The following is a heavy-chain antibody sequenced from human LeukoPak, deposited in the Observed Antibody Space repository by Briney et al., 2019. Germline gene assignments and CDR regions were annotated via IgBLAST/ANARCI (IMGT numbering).Heavy chain of an antibody. D-gene: IGHD1-1*01. CDR1: GFTFSSYA. CDR2: ISDDGSNK. V-gene: IGHV3-30*04. J-gene: IGHJ5*02. CDR3: ARERFATTGTGWFDP. Sequence: PGRSLRLSCAAYGFTFSSYAFHSVRQAPGKGQEWEPVISDDGSNKYYADSVKDRFTISRDNSKNTLYVQMSSLRAEDTAVYYCARERFATTGTGWFDPWGQGTLVTVSS.